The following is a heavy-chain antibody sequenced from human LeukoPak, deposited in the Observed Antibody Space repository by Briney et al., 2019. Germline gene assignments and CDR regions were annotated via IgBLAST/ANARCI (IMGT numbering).Heavy chain of an antibody. CDR1: GFTFSSYW. J-gene: IGHJ2*01. CDR2: IKEDGSDI. Sequence: GGSLRLSCAASGFTFSSYWMGWVRQAPGKGLEWVADIKEDGSDIYSVDSVKGRFTISRDNAKNSLYLQMNSLRAEDTAVYYCARDTYRFFDLWGRGTLVTVSS. V-gene: IGHV3-7*01. CDR3: ARDTYRFFDL.